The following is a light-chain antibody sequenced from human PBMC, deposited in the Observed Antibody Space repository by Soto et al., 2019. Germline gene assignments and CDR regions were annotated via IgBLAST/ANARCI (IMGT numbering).Light chain of an antibody. CDR2: DVG. CDR3: SSYTTSSTQV. V-gene: IGLV2-14*01. J-gene: IGLJ1*01. CDR1: SSDVGGYNF. Sequence: QSVLTQPASVSGSPGQSITISCTGTSSDVGGYNFVSWYQHHPGKAPKLIISDVGIRPSGVSDRFSGSKSGNTASLTISGLQAEDEADYYCSSYTTSSTQVFGTGTKLTVL.